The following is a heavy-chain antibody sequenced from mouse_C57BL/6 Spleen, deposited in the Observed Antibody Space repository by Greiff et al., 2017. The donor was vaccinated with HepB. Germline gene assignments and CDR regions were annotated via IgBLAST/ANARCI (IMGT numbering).Heavy chain of an antibody. CDR3: ARWPGSSYVYWYFDV. Sequence: QVQLQQPGAELVKPGASVKLSCKASGYTFTSYWMHWVKQRPGRGLEWIGRIDPNSGGTKYNEKFKSKATLTVDKPSSTAYMQLSSLTSEDSAVYYCARWPGSSYVYWYFDVWGTGTTVTVSS. V-gene: IGHV1-72*01. D-gene: IGHD1-1*01. J-gene: IGHJ1*03. CDR2: IDPNSGGT. CDR1: GYTFTSYW.